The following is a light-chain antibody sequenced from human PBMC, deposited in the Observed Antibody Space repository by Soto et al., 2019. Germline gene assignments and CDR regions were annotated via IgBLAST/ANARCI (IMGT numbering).Light chain of an antibody. CDR2: GTS. CDR1: QTVNGNY. J-gene: IGKJ1*01. V-gene: IGKV3-20*01. CDR3: QQCGSLPGT. Sequence: ELVLTQSPGTLSFSPGARATLSCRASQTVNGNYLGWYQQKHGQAPRLLIYGTSSRATGIPDRFSGSESGTDLTLTISRLEPEDGAVYYGQQCGSLPGTFGQGTKVDIK.